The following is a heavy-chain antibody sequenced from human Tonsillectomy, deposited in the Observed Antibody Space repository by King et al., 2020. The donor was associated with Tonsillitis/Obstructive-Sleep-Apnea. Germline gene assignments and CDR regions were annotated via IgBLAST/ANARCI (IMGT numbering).Heavy chain of an antibody. D-gene: IGHD2-8*01. CDR3: ARDMVLEAGGDAFDL. Sequence: VQLQESGPGLVKPSETLSLTCTVSGGSISSYYWSWIRQPPGKGLEWIGYIYYSESANYNPSLKSRVTISVDTSKNQFSLKLSSVTAADTAVYYCARDMVLEAGGDAFDLWGQGTMVTVSS. J-gene: IGHJ3*01. CDR1: GGSISSYY. CDR2: IYYSESA. V-gene: IGHV4-59*01.